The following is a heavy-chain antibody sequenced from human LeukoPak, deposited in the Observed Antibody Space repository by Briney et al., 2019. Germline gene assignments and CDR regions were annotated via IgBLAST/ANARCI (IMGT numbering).Heavy chain of an antibody. Sequence: KPSETLSLTCAVYGGSFSGYYWSWIRQPPGKGLEWIGEINHSGSTNYNPSLKSRVTISVDTSKNQFSLKLSSVTAADTAVYYCASSPGYCSSTSCPSSGSYFDYWGQGTLVTVSS. CDR3: ASSPGYCSSTSCPSSGSYFDY. CDR1: GGSFSGYY. J-gene: IGHJ4*02. V-gene: IGHV4-34*01. CDR2: INHSGST. D-gene: IGHD2-2*03.